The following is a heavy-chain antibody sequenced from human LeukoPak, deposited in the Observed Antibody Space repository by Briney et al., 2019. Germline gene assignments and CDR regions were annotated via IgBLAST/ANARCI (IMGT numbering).Heavy chain of an antibody. CDR1: SGSISSGSYY. V-gene: IGHV4-61*02. CDR3: ARDSVSSSGQFDY. CDR2: IYTSGST. Sequence: SQTLSLTCTVSSGSISSGSYYWSWLRQPAGKGLEWIVRIYTSGSTNYNPSLKSRVTISVDTSKNQFSLKLSSVTAADTAVYYCARDSVSSSGQFDYWGQGTLVTVSS. D-gene: IGHD3-10*01. J-gene: IGHJ4*02.